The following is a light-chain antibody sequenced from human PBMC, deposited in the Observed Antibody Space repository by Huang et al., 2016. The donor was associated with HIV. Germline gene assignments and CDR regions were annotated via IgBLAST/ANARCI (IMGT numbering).Light chain of an antibody. J-gene: IGKJ1*01. CDR3: LQYEDYQAST. CDR2: AAS. Sequence: DIQMTQSPSAMSASVGDRVTITCRASQDIDNYLAWFQQKPGKVPKRLIYAASGLQIGVPSRFSGSGSGTEFTLTISSLQPEDFATYYCLQYEDYQASTFGQGTKVEIK. V-gene: IGKV1-17*03. CDR1: QDIDNY.